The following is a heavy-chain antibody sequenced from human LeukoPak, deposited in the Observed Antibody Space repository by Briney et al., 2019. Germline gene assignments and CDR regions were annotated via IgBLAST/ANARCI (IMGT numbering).Heavy chain of an antibody. J-gene: IGHJ6*02. CDR1: GGSITSSY. CDR3: ARRSMRWMDV. Sequence: SETLSLTCTGSGGSITSSYWSWIRQPPGKGLEWIGYIYYSGSTNYNPSLKSRVTTSVDTSKNQFSLKLSSVTAADTAVYYCARRSMRWMDVWGQGTTVIVSS. CDR2: IYYSGST. D-gene: IGHD4-23*01. V-gene: IGHV4-59*08.